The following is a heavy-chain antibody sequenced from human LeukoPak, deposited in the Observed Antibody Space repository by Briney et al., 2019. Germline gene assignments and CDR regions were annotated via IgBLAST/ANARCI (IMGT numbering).Heavy chain of an antibody. J-gene: IGHJ4*02. CDR2: IIPIFGTA. CDR1: GGTFSSYA. V-gene: IGHV1-69*13. Sequence: GASVKVSCKASGGTFSSYAISWVRQAPGQGLEWMGGIIPIFGTANYAQKFQGRVTITADESTSTAYMELSSLRSEDTAVYYCASYLTTGTYYFDHWGQGTLVTVSS. D-gene: IGHD4-11*01. CDR3: ASYLTTGTYYFDH.